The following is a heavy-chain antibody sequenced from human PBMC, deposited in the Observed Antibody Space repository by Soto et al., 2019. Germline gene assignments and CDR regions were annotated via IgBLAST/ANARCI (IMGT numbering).Heavy chain of an antibody. Sequence: SETLSLTCTVSGGSISSSSYYWGWIRQPPGKGLEWIGSIYYSGSTYYNPSLKSRVTISVDTSKNQFSLKLSSVTAADTAVYYCARDIVVVVAATRDYYGMDVWGQGTTVTVSS. V-gene: IGHV4-39*01. D-gene: IGHD2-15*01. CDR2: IYYSGST. CDR1: GGSISSSSYY. CDR3: ARDIVVVVAATRDYYGMDV. J-gene: IGHJ6*02.